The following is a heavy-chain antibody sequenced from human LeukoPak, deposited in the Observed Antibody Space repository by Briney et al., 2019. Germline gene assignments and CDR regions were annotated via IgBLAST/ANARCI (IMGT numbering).Heavy chain of an antibody. V-gene: IGHV4-4*07. CDR1: GGSISSYY. CDR3: ARDQELRFLEWSDYYYYMDV. D-gene: IGHD3-3*01. J-gene: IGHJ6*03. Sequence: SETLSLTCTVSGGSISSYYWSWIRQPAGKGLEWIGRIYTSGSTNYNPSLKSRVTMSVDTSKNQFSLKLSSVTAADTAVYYCARDQELRFLEWSDYYYYMDVWGKGTTVTVSS. CDR2: IYTSGST.